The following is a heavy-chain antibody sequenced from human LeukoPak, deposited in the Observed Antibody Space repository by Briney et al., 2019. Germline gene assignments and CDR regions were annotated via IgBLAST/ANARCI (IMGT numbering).Heavy chain of an antibody. CDR2: ISSSGSTI. CDR3: ARVYPSSGSYHDMGAFDI. CDR1: GFTFSDYY. D-gene: IGHD1-26*01. Sequence: GGSLRLSCAASGFTFSDYYMSWIRQAPGKGLEWVSYISSSGSTIYYADSVKGRFTISRDNAKNSLYLQMNSLRAEDTAVYYCARVYPSSGSYHDMGAFDIWGQGTVVTVSS. V-gene: IGHV3-11*01. J-gene: IGHJ3*02.